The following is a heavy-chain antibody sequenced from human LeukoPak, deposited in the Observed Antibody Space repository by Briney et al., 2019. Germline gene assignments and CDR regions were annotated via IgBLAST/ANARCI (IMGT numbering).Heavy chain of an antibody. J-gene: IGHJ4*02. V-gene: IGHV3-30*18. Sequence: GRSLRLSCAASGFPFSSYGMHWVRQAPGKGLEWVAVISHDGSNKYYADSVKGRFTISRDNSKNTLYLQMNSLRAEDTAVYYCAKSLHGSGSSYWGQGTLVTVSS. CDR1: GFPFSSYG. CDR3: AKSLHGSGSSY. D-gene: IGHD3-22*01. CDR2: ISHDGSNK.